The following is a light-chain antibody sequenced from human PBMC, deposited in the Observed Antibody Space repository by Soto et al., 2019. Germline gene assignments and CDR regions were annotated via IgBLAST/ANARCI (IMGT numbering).Light chain of an antibody. Sequence: QSALTQPASVSGSPGQSITISCTGTSSDVGSNNVVSWYQQHPGKAPKLMIYDVTKRPSGVSNRFLGSKSGSTAYLTISGLQAEDEADYYCCSYAGSSTVVFGGGTQLTVL. J-gene: IGLJ2*01. V-gene: IGLV2-23*02. CDR2: DVT. CDR1: SSDVGSNNV. CDR3: CSYAGSSTVV.